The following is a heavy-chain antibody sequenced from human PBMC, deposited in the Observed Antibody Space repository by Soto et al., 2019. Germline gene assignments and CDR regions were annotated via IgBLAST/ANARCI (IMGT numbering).Heavy chain of an antibody. Sequence: EVQLLESGGGLVQPWGSLRLSCAASGFPFSSYAMSWVRQAPGKGLEWVSAISGSGGSTYYPDSVKGRFTISRDKSKNTSILQMNGLRAEDTAAYFCAKPMGWMDTAGMNAFDIWGQGTMVTVSS. CDR1: GFPFSSYA. CDR2: ISGSGGST. D-gene: IGHD5-18*01. J-gene: IGHJ3*02. CDR3: AKPMGWMDTAGMNAFDI. V-gene: IGHV3-23*01.